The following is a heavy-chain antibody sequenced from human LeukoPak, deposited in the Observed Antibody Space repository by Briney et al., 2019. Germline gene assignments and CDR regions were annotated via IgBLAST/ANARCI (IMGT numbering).Heavy chain of an antibody. CDR3: ARGGGYCSSTSCYTGIIRGWFDP. D-gene: IGHD2-2*02. CDR1: GYTFTSYG. Sequence: ASVKVSCKASGYTFTSYGISWVRQAPGQGLEWMGGIIPIFGTANYAQKFQGRVTITADESTSTAYMELSSLRSEDTAVYYCARGGGYCSSTSCYTGIIRGWFDPWGQGTLVTVSS. J-gene: IGHJ5*02. CDR2: IIPIFGTA. V-gene: IGHV1-69*13.